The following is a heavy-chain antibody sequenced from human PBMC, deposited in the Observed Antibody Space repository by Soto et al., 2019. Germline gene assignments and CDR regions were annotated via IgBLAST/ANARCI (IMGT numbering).Heavy chain of an antibody. CDR2: IYYSASP. J-gene: IGHJ2*01. CDR3: AGGRHGSCELYFDL. Sequence: SETLSLTCTVSGGSISSYYWSWIRQPPGKGLEWIGYIYYSASPNYSPSLESRVCISESTSKNQFSLQLRSVTAAATAIYYFAGGRHGSCELYFDLWRRRTLITVSS. D-gene: IGHD3-10*01. V-gene: IGHV4-59*01. CDR1: GGSISSYY.